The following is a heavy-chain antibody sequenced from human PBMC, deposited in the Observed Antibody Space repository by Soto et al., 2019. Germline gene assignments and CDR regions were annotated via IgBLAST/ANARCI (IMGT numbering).Heavy chain of an antibody. CDR1: GGSISSYY. D-gene: IGHD3-22*01. CDR3: ARDLLYDSTPSQDDAFDI. CDR2: IYYSGST. J-gene: IGHJ3*02. V-gene: IGHV4-59*01. Sequence: PSETLSLTCTVSGGSISSYYLSWIRQPPGKGLEWIGYIYYSGSTNYNPSLKSRVTISVDTSKNQFSLKLSSVTAADTAVYYCARDLLYDSTPSQDDAFDIWGQGTMVTVSS.